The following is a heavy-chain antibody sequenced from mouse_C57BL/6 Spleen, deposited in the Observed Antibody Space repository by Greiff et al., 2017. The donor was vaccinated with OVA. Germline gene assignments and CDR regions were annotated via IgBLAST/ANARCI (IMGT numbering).Heavy chain of an antibody. Sequence: QVQLKQSGAELVKPGASVKISCKASGYAFSSYWMNWVKQRPGKGLEWIGQIYPGDGDTNYNGKFKGKATLTADKSSSTAYMQLSSLTSEDSAVYFCARSGTYYSNYDYAMDYWGQGTSVTVSS. D-gene: IGHD2-5*01. V-gene: IGHV1-80*01. CDR3: ARSGTYYSNYDYAMDY. CDR2: IYPGDGDT. CDR1: GYAFSSYW. J-gene: IGHJ4*01.